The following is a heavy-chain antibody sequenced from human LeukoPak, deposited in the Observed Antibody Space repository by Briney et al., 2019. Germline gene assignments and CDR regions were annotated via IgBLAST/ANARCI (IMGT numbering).Heavy chain of an antibody. CDR3: ARFPIQMVRGITSYYYGVDV. CDR1: GFTFSSFE. Sequence: GGSLRLSCAASGFTFSSFEMNWVRQAPGKGLEWISFITSSGDDIFYADSVKGRFTISRDNAKNSLYLQMNSLRAEDTAVYYCARFPIQMVRGITSYYYGVDVWGQGTTVTVSS. CDR2: ITSSGDDI. V-gene: IGHV3-48*03. J-gene: IGHJ6*02. D-gene: IGHD3-10*01.